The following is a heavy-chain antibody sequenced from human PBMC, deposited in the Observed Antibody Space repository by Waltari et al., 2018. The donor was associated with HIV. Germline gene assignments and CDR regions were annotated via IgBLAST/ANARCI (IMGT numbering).Heavy chain of an antibody. CDR3: ARSPSGYDFRWFDP. D-gene: IGHD5-12*01. CDR1: GYSISSGYS. J-gene: IGHJ5*02. CDR2: IYHSGST. V-gene: IGHV4-38-2*02. Sequence: QVQLQESGPGLVKPSETLSLTCTVSGYSISSGYSWGWIRQPPGKGLEWIGSIYHSGSTYYNPSLKSRVTISVDTSKNQFSLKLSSVTAADTAVYYCARSPSGYDFRWFDPWGQGTLVTVSS.